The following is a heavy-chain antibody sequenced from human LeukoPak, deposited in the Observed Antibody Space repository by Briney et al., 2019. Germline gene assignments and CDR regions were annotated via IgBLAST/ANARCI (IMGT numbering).Heavy chain of an antibody. V-gene: IGHV4-34*01. D-gene: IGHD2-2*01. CDR1: GGSFSGYY. CDR3: ARERVVPAPGLDY. J-gene: IGHJ4*02. Sequence: PSETLSLTCAVYGGSFSGYYRSWIRQPPGKGLEWIGEINHSGSTNYNPSLKSRVTISVDTSKNQFSLKLSSVTAADTAVYYCARERVVPAPGLDYWGQGTLVTFSS. CDR2: INHSGST.